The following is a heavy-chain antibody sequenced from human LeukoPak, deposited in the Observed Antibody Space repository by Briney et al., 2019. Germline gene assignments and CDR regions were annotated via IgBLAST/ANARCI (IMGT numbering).Heavy chain of an antibody. V-gene: IGHV4-59*01. CDR2: IYYSGST. Sequence: SETLSLTCTVSGGSISSYYWSWIRQPPGKGLEWIGYIYYSGSTNYNPSLKSRVTISVDTSKNQFSLKLSSVTAADTAVYYCARGNSGSYHFDYWGQGTLVTVSS. J-gene: IGHJ4*02. D-gene: IGHD1-26*01. CDR3: ARGNSGSYHFDY. CDR1: GGSISSYY.